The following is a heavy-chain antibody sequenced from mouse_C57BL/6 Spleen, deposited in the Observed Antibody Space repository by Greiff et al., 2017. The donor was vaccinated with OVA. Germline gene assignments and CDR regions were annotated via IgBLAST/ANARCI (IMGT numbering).Heavy chain of an antibody. Sequence: VMLVESGPELVKPGASVKLSCKASGYTFTSYDINWVKQRPGQGLEWIGWIYPRDGSTKYNEKFKGKATLTVDTSSSTAYMELHSLTSEDSAVYFCARMGWDLDDWGQGTTLTVSS. CDR1: GYTFTSYD. J-gene: IGHJ2*01. D-gene: IGHD4-1*01. CDR2: IYPRDGST. CDR3: ARMGWDLDD. V-gene: IGHV1-85*01.